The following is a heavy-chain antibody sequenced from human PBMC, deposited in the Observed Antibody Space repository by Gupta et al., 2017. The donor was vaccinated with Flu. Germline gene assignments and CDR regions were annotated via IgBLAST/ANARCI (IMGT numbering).Heavy chain of an antibody. CDR1: GFTFNYAW. CDR2: IRRKTDGGTT. Sequence: DVQLVESGGGLVKPGGSLRLSCAASGFTFNYAWMPWVRQAPGKGLEWVCRIRRKTDGGTTDYAAPVKGRFTISRDDSKNTLYLQMNSLKTEDTAVYYCTTALWGIPDYWGQGTLVTVSS. D-gene: IGHD6-13*01. J-gene: IGHJ4*02. V-gene: IGHV3-15*01. CDR3: TTALWGIPDY.